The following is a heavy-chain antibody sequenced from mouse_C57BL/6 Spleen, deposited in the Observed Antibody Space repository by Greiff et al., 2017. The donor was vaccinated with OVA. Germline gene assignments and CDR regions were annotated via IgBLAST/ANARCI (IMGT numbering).Heavy chain of an antibody. D-gene: IGHD2-3*01. V-gene: IGHV1-15*01. CDR3: TKPLGGYCD. Sequence: QVQLKQSGAELVRPGASVTLSCKASGYTFTDYEMHWVKQTPVHGLEWIGAIDPETGGTAYTQKFKGKAILTADKSSSTAYMELRSLTSEDSAVYYATKPLGGYCDWGQGTTLTVSS. CDR1: GYTFTDYE. J-gene: IGHJ2*01. CDR2: IDPETGGT.